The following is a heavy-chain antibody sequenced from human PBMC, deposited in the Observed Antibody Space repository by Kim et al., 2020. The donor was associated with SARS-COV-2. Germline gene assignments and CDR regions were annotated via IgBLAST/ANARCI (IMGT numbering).Heavy chain of an antibody. J-gene: IGHJ4*02. V-gene: IGHV3-11*01. CDR2: ISSSGSTI. D-gene: IGHD3-3*01. CDR1: GFTFSDYY. CDR3: ARVALRFLDLYYFDY. Sequence: GGSLRLSCAASGFTFSDYYMSWIRQAPGKGLEWVSYISSSGSTIYYADSVKGRFTISRDNAKNSLYLQMNSLRAEDTAVYYCARVALRFLDLYYFDYWGQGTLVTVSS.